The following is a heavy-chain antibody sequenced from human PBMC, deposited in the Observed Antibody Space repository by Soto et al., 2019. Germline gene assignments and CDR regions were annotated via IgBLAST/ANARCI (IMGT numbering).Heavy chain of an antibody. J-gene: IGHJ6*02. CDR1: GGTFNTYP. V-gene: IGHV1-58*01. CDR3: AAPQGGITMVRGVYALSMDV. D-gene: IGHD3-10*01. Sequence: GASVKVSCKTSGGTFNTYPFSWVRQARGQRLEWIGWIVVGSGNTNYAQKFQERVTITRDMSTSTAYMELSSLRSEDTAVYYCAAPQGGITMVRGVYALSMDVWGQGTTVTVSS. CDR2: IVVGSGNT.